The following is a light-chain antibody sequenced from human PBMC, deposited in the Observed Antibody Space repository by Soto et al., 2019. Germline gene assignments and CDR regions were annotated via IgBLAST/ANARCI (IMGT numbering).Light chain of an antibody. V-gene: IGKV3-20*01. CDR2: GAS. CDR3: QQYGSSPLT. J-gene: IGKJ1*01. CDR1: QSVSSSY. Sequence: EIVLTQSPGTLSLSPGERAPITCRASQSVSSSYLAWYQQKPGQAPRLLIYGASSRATGIPDRFSGSGSGTDFTLTISRLEPEDFAVYYCQQYGSSPLTFGQGTKVDIK.